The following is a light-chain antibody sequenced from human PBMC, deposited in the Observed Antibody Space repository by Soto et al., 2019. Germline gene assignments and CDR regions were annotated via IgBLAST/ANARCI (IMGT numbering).Light chain of an antibody. CDR2: EVS. V-gene: IGLV2-23*02. CDR1: SSDVGSYNL. CDR3: SSYTGSSPFFV. J-gene: IGLJ2*01. Sequence: QSALTQPASVSGSPGQSITISCTGTSSDVGSYNLVSWYQQHPGQAPKLMIYEVSKRPSGVSNRFSGSKSGNTASLTISGLKAEDEVDYYCSSYTGSSPFFVFGGGTKLTVL.